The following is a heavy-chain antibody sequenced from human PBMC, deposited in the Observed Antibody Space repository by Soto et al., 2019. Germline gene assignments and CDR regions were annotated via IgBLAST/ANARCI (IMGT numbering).Heavy chain of an antibody. CDR2: IYTGGST. V-gene: IGHV3-53*01. CDR1: GFTVSTNY. CDR3: ARDAHYEYGSGSYSH. J-gene: IGHJ4*02. Sequence: PGGSLRLSCAASGFTVSTNYMSWVRQAPGKGLEWVSVIYTGGSTYYADSVKGRFTISRDNSKNTLYLQMNSLRAEDTAVYYCARDAHYEYGSGSYSHWGQGTLVTVSS. D-gene: IGHD3-10*01.